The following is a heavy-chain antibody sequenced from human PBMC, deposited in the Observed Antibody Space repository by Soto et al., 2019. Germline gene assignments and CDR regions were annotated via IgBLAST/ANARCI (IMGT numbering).Heavy chain of an antibody. CDR3: ASLLRGGGGYDMEV. J-gene: IGHJ6*02. CDR1: GGSFSGYY. V-gene: IGHV4-34*01. Sequence: SETLSLTCAVYGGSFSGYYWSWIRQPPGKGLEWIGEINHSGSTNYNPSLKSRVTISVDTSKNQFSLKLSSVTAADTAVYYCASLLRGGGGYDMEVWGQGTRVTVSS. CDR2: INHSGST. D-gene: IGHD4-17*01.